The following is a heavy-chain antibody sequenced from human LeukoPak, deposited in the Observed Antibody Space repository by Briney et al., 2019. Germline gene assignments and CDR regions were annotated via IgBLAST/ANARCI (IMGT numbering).Heavy chain of an antibody. D-gene: IGHD6-13*01. CDR3: ARDGSSWNFDY. Sequence: SETLSLTCTVSGGSISSYYWSWIRQPPGKGLEWIGYIYYSGSTNYNPSLKSRVTISVDTSKNQFPLKLSSVTAADTAVYYCARDGSSWNFDYWGQGTLVTVSS. J-gene: IGHJ4*02. CDR2: IYYSGST. CDR1: GGSISSYY. V-gene: IGHV4-59*01.